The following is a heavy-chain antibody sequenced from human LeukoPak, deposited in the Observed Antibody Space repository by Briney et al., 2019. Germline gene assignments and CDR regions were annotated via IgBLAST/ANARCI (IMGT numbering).Heavy chain of an antibody. CDR1: GYSFISCW. J-gene: IGHJ5*02. CDR2: IYPGACDT. V-gene: IGHV5-51*01. CDR3: AIHPLSTAVLPAAMSWFDP. Sequence: GASLMISSRGSGYSFISCWNGGGRRLPAEKRQGMGGIYPGACDTRYSPSFQGQVTISADKSISTAYLQWSSLKASDTAMHYCAIHPLSTAVLPAAMSWFDPWGQGTLVTVSS. D-gene: IGHD2-2*01.